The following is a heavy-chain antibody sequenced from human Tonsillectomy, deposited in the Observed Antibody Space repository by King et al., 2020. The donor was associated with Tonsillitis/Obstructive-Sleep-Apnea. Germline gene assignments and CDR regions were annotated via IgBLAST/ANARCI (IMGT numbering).Heavy chain of an antibody. CDR2: ISGSGGST. Sequence: VQLVESGGGLVQPGGSLRLSCAASGFTFSSYAMSWVRQAPGKGLEWVSAISGSGGSTYYADSVKGRFTISRDNSKNTLYLQMNSLRAEDTAVYYCAKVVVPAARPEHYYYYYGMDVWGQGTTVTVSS. CDR3: AKVVVPAARPEHYYYYYGMDV. D-gene: IGHD2-2*01. V-gene: IGHV3-23*04. CDR1: GFTFSSYA. J-gene: IGHJ6*02.